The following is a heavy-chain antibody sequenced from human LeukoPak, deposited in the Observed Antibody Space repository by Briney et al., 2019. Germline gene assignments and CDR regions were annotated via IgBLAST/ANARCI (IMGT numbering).Heavy chain of an antibody. D-gene: IGHD5-18*01. CDR2: ITSDSRYR. CDR1: GFSFSTYN. CDR3: TRNVDIYGYHYYYYMDV. V-gene: IGHV3-21*01. Sequence: GGSLRLSCEASGFSFSTYNMNWVRQAPGKGLEWISSITSDSRYRYYADSVKGRFTISRDNAKNSLYLQMNSLRAEDTAVYYCTRNVDIYGYHYYYYMDVWGKGTTVTISS. J-gene: IGHJ6*03.